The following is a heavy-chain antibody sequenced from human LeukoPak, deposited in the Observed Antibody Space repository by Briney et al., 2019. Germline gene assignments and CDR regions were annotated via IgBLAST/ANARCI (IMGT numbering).Heavy chain of an antibody. Sequence: SETLSLTCTVSGGSISSYYWSWIRQPPGKGLEWIGYIYYSGGTNYNPSLKSRVTISVDTSKNQFSLKLSSVTAADTAVYYCARSYCSGGSCYSGSYYYGMDVWGQGTTVTVSS. J-gene: IGHJ6*02. D-gene: IGHD2-15*01. CDR1: GGSISSYY. V-gene: IGHV4-59*08. CDR2: IYYSGGT. CDR3: ARSYCSGGSCYSGSYYYGMDV.